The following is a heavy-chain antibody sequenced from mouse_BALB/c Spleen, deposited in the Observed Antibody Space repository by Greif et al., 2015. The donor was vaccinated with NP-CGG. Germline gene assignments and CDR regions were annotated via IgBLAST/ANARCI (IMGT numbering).Heavy chain of an antibody. V-gene: IGHV1-9*01. CDR1: GYTFSSYW. Sequence: VQLQQSGAELMKPGASVKISCKATGYTFSSYWIEWVKQRPGHGLEWMGEILPGRGSTNYNEKFKGKATFTTDTSSNTAYMQLSSLTSEDSAVYYCAYRYDVGIGYAMDYWGQGTSVTVSS. CDR3: AYRYDVGIGYAMDY. D-gene: IGHD2-14*01. CDR2: ILPGRGST. J-gene: IGHJ4*01.